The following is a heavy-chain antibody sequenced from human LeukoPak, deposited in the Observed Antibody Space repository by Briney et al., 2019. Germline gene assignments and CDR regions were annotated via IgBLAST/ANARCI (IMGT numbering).Heavy chain of an antibody. D-gene: IGHD6-13*01. V-gene: IGHV4-59*08. CDR2: IFYSGSP. J-gene: IGHJ4*02. Sequence: SETLSLTCTVPGVSISSSYWSWIRQPPGEGLEWIGNIFYSGSPNYKSSLKSRVTTSFDTSKNQFSLKLSSVTAADTAVYYCARVGHIVAAGTYDYWGQGTLVTVSS. CDR1: GVSISSSY. CDR3: ARVGHIVAAGTYDY.